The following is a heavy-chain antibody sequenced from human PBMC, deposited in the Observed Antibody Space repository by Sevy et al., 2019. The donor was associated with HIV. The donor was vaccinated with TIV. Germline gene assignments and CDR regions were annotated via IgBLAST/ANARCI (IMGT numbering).Heavy chain of an antibody. CDR3: ACPSEDFRHDAFDI. CDR2: MWYDGINK. V-gene: IGHV3-33*01. J-gene: IGHJ3*02. CDR1: GLTLSSYG. Sequence: GGSLRLSCAASGLTLSSYGMHWVRQAPGKGLEWVAVMWYDGINKFYAESVKGRFTISRDNSKNTLYLQMNSLRAEDTAVYYCACPSEDFRHDAFDIWGQGTMVTVSS.